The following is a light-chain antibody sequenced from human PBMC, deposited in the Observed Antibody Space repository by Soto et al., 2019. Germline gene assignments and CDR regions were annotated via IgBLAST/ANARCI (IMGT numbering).Light chain of an antibody. CDR2: GSS. CDR3: QQYGSSPQDT. CDR1: QSVSSTY. V-gene: IGKV3-20*01. Sequence: EIVLTQSPGTLSLSPGQRATLSCRASQSVSSTYLAWYQHKPGQAPRLLIYGSSSRATGIPDRFSGSGSGTDFTLTISSLEPEDFAVYYCQQYGSSPQDTFGQGTKVDIK. J-gene: IGKJ1*01.